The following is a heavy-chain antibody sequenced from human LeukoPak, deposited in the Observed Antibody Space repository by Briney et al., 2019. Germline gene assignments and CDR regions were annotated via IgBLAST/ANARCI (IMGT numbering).Heavy chain of an antibody. J-gene: IGHJ4*02. CDR2: IYTSGST. Sequence: PSETLSLTCTVSGGSISSYYWSWIRQPAGKGLEWIGRIYTSGSTNYNPSLKSRVIMSVDTSKNQFSLKLSSVTAADTAVYYCARGPPDYYGSGSYLSFDYWGQGTLVTVSS. CDR1: GGSISSYY. V-gene: IGHV4-4*07. D-gene: IGHD3-10*01. CDR3: ARGPPDYYGSGSYLSFDY.